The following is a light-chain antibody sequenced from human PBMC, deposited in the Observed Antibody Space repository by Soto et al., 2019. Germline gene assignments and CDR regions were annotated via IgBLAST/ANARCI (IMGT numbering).Light chain of an antibody. CDR1: SSDVGGYNY. V-gene: IGLV2-8*01. CDR3: SSYAGSNKLV. Sequence: QSVLTQPPSASGSPGQSVTISCTGTSSDVGGYNYVSWYQQHPGKAAKLMIYEVSKRPSGVPDRFSGSKSGNTASLTVSGLQAQDEADYYCSSYAGSNKLVFGGGTKLTVL. J-gene: IGLJ2*01. CDR2: EVS.